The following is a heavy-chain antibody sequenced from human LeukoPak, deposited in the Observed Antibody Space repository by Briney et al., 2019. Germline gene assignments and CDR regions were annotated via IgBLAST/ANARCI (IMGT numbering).Heavy chain of an antibody. V-gene: IGHV4-59*12. D-gene: IGHD6-19*01. CDR1: GGSISSYY. CDR2: IYYSGST. CDR3: ASGIQGAGNNY. Sequence: SETLSLTCTVSGGSISSYYWSWIRQPPGKGLEWIGYIYYSGSTNYNPSLKSRVTISVDTSKNQFSLKLNSVTAADTAVYFCASGIQGAGNNYWGQGTLVTVSS. J-gene: IGHJ4*02.